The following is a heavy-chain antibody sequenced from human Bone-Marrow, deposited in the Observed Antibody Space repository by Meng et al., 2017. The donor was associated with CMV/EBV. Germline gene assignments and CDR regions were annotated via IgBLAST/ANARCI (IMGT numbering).Heavy chain of an antibody. D-gene: IGHD3-22*01. CDR1: GFTFDDYA. CDR2: ISWNSGSI. CDR3: AKWGHYYDSSYDY. Sequence: GGSLRLSCAASGFTFDDYAMHWVRQAPGKGLEWVSGISWNSGSIGYADSVKGRFTISRDNSKNTLYLQMNSLRAEDTAVYYCAKWGHYYDSSYDYWGQGTVVTVSS. V-gene: IGHV3-9*01. J-gene: IGHJ4*02.